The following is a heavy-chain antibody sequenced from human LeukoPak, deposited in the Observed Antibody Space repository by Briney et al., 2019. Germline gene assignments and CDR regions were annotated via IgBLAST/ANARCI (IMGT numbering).Heavy chain of an antibody. J-gene: IGHJ4*02. V-gene: IGHV1-2*06. CDR1: GNTFTDYY. CDR2: INPNSGGT. D-gene: IGHD6-13*01. Sequence: ASVKVSCKASGNTFTDYYIHWVRQAPGQGLEWMGRINPNSGGTNYAQKFQGRVTMTRDTSISTAYMELSRLSSDDTAVYYCATSRDRIAAAGRDEFDYWGQGTLVTVSS. CDR3: ATSRDRIAAAGRDEFDY.